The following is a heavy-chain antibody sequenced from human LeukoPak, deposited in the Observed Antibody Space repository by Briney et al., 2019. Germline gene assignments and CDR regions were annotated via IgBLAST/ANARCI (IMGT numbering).Heavy chain of an antibody. J-gene: IGHJ4*02. V-gene: IGHV3-7*01. CDR1: GFTFSNYW. Sequence: GGSLRLSCAASGFTFSNYWMSWVRQAPGKGLEWVASIHQHGNEKYYVDSVKGRFTISRDNAKNSLYLQMNSLRAEDTAVYYCARDEAAAGQDYWGQGTLVTVSS. CDR3: ARDEAAAGQDY. CDR2: IHQHGNEK. D-gene: IGHD6-13*01.